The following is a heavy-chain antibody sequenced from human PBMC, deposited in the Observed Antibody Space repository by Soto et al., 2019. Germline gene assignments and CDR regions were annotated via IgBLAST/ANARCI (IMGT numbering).Heavy chain of an antibody. J-gene: IGHJ4*02. CDR1: GYTFTSYY. CDR2: INPSGGST. Sequence: ASVKVSCKASGYTFTSYYMHWVLQAPGQGLEWMGIINPSGGSTSYAQKFQGRVTMTRDTSTSTVYMELSSLRSEDTAVYYCARADIVVVPAATAFDYWGQGTLVTVSS. CDR3: ARADIVVVPAATAFDY. V-gene: IGHV1-46*03. D-gene: IGHD2-2*01.